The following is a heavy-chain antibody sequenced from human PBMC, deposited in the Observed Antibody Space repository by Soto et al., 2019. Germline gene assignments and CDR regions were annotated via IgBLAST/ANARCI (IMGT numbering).Heavy chain of an antibody. J-gene: IGHJ3*02. Sequence: PGESLKISCKGSGYSFTSYWIVWVRQMPGKGLEWMGIIYPGYSDTRYSPSFQGQVTISADKSISTAYLHWSSLKASDTPMYYCGRRRDLVVPAAVDAFDIWGQGTMVTVSS. CDR2: IYPGYSDT. CDR3: GRRRDLVVPAAVDAFDI. V-gene: IGHV5-51*01. CDR1: GYSFTSYW. D-gene: IGHD2-2*01.